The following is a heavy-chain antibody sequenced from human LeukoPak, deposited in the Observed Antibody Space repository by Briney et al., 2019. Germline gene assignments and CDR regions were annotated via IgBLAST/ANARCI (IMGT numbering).Heavy chain of an antibody. V-gene: IGHV4-4*07. CDR3: AREKTADDSNGYPEYFQY. CDR1: GGSMISYY. J-gene: IGHJ1*01. CDR2: IYSGRHT. Sequence: SETLSLTCTVSGGSMISYYWSWIRQPAGKGPQWIGRIYSGRHTNYNPSFKSRVTMSVDTSKNQFSLTVTSVTAADTAVYYCAREKTADDSNGYPEYFQYWGQGTLVTVSS. D-gene: IGHD3-22*01.